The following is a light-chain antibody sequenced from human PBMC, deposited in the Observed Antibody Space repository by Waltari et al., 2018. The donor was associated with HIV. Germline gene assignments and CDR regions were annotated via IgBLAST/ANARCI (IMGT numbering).Light chain of an antibody. V-gene: IGLV2-14*03. Sequence: QSALTHPASVSGSPGQPITLSSTGPSRTVGGSHYVSWYQRQPAKAPKLMIYDVNNRPSGVSNRFSGSKSGNTASLTISGLQAEDEADYYCSSYTSSSTRVFGGGTKVTVL. J-gene: IGLJ3*02. CDR1: SRTVGGSHY. CDR3: SSYTSSSTRV. CDR2: DVN.